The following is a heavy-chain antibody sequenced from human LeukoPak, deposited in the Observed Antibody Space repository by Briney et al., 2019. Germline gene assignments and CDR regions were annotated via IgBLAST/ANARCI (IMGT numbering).Heavy chain of an antibody. CDR3: TRRAPGITAGREIDY. CDR2: INPSGGST. V-gene: IGHV1-46*01. J-gene: IGHJ4*02. D-gene: IGHD6-6*01. CDR1: GYTFTNYY. Sequence: GASVKVSCKASGYTFTNYYMHWVRQAPGQGLEWMGIINPSGGSTSYAQKFQGQVTISADKSISTAYLQWSSLKASDTAMYYCTRRAPGITAGREIDYWGQGTLVTVSS.